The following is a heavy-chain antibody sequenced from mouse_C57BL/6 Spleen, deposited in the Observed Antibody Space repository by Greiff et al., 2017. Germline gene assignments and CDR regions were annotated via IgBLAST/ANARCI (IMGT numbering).Heavy chain of an antibody. CDR1: GFTFSSYA. V-gene: IGHV5-9-1*02. Sequence: EVKLVESGEGLVKPGGSLKLSCAASGFTFSSYAMSWVRQTPEKRLEWVAYISSGGDYIYYADTVKGRFTISRDNARNTLYLKMSSLKSEDTAMYYCTREYDYGGYYYAMDYWGQGTSVTVSS. D-gene: IGHD2-4*01. CDR3: TREYDYGGYYYAMDY. CDR2: ISSGGDYI. J-gene: IGHJ4*01.